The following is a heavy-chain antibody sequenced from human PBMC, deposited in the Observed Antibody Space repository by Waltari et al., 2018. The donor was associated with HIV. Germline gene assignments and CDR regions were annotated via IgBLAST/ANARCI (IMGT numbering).Heavy chain of an antibody. Sequence: VESGGGVVQPGRSLRLSCAASGVTFSSYGMHWVRQAPGQGLEWVAVIWYDGSNKYYADSVKGRFTISRDNSKNTLYLQMNSLRAEDTAVYYCARDPYYYDSGGYHGHFAYWCQGTLVTLSS. CDR1: GVTFSSYG. D-gene: IGHD3-22*01. CDR2: IWYDGSNK. J-gene: IGHJ4*02. V-gene: IGHV3-33*01. CDR3: ARDPYYYDSGGYHGHFAY.